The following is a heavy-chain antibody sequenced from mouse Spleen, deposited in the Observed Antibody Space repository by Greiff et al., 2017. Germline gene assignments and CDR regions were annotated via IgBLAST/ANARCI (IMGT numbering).Heavy chain of an antibody. CDR3: ARGDYGSYSWFAY. CDR2: IWSGGST. V-gene: IGHV2-2*02. CDR1: GFSLTSYR. J-gene: IGHJ3*01. D-gene: IGHD1-1*01. Sequence: VTVVESGPGLVQPSQSLSITCPVSGFSLTSYRLHWVRQSPGTGLEWLGVIWSGGSTDYNAAFISSLSISKDNSKSQVFFKMNSLQANDTAIYYCARGDYGSYSWFAYWGQGTLVTVSA.